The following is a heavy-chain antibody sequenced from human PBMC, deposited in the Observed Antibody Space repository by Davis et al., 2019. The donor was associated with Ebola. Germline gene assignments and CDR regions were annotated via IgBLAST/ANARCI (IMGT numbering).Heavy chain of an antibody. CDR2: IIPIFGTA. CDR3: ARVGREYYYGSGSYYSPQYFDY. V-gene: IGHV1-69*13. J-gene: IGHJ4*02. CDR1: GGTFSSYA. D-gene: IGHD3-10*01. Sequence: AASVKVSCKASGGTFSSYAISWVRQAPGQGLEWMGGIIPIFGTANYAQKFQGRVTITADESTSTAYMELSSLRSEDTAVYYCARVGREYYYGSGSYYSPQYFDYWGQGTLVTVSS.